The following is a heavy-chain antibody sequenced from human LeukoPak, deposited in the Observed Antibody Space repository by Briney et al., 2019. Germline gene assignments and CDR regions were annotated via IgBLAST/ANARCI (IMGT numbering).Heavy chain of an antibody. V-gene: IGHV3-9*01. CDR2: ISWNSGSI. J-gene: IGHJ3*02. CDR3: AKDMVYCSSTSCNDAFDI. D-gene: IGHD2-2*01. CDR1: GCTFDNYA. Sequence: PCRSLTLSCAASGCTFDNYAMHWVRQAPGKGLEWVSGISWNSGSIGYADSVKGRFTISRDNAKNSLYLQMNSLRAEDTALYYCAKDMVYCSSTSCNDAFDIWGQGTMVTVSS.